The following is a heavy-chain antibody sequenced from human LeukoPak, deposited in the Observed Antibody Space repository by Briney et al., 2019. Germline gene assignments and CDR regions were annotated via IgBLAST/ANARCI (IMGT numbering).Heavy chain of an antibody. Sequence: SETLSLTCTVSGGSISSYYWSWIRQPPGKGLEWIGYIYYSGSTNYNPSLKSRVTISVDTSKNQFSLKLSSVTAADTAVYYCARTVPAAISYYYYMDVWGKGTTVTVSS. CDR1: GGSISSYY. D-gene: IGHD2-2*01. CDR3: ARTVPAAISYYYYMDV. V-gene: IGHV4-59*01. J-gene: IGHJ6*03. CDR2: IYYSGST.